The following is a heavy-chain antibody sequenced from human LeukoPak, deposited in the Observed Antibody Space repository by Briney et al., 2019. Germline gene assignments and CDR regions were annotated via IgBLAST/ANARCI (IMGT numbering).Heavy chain of an antibody. CDR2: INPYGSDT. D-gene: IGHD2-2*01. CDR3: TRVRVVVPSAFDYCDF. J-gene: IGHJ4*02. Sequence: GGSLRLSCAASGFTFNNYWMWWVRQASGKGLEWVANINPYGSDTYYEDSVKGRFTISRDNAENSLYLQMNSLRAEDTAAYYCTRVRVVVPSAFDYCDFWGQGTLVTASS. V-gene: IGHV3-7*01. CDR1: GFTFNNYW.